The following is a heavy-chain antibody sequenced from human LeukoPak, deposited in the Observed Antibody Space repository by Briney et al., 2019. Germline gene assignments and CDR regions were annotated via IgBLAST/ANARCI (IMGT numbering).Heavy chain of an antibody. D-gene: IGHD3-10*01. Sequence: PGGSLRLSCTASGFTFGDYVMSWVRQAPGKGLEWVGFIRTKAYGGTTQYAASVKGRFTISRDDYINVAYLVMNSLQTEDTAMYYCTRGLSYYASGSYLYWGQGTLVTVSS. V-gene: IGHV3-49*04. CDR1: GFTFGDYV. CDR2: IRTKAYGGTT. J-gene: IGHJ4*02. CDR3: TRGLSYYASGSYLY.